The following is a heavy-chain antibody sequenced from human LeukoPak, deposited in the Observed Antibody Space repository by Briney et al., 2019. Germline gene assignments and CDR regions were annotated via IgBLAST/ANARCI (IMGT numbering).Heavy chain of an antibody. D-gene: IGHD5-18*01. Sequence: SETLSLTCAVYGGSFSGYYWSWIRQPPGKGLEWIGEINHSGSTNYNPPLKSRVTISVDTSKNQFSLKLSSVTAADTAVYYCARGYMNPWIQLWSPRSTYFDYWGQGTLVTVSS. V-gene: IGHV4-34*01. CDR1: GGSFSGYY. J-gene: IGHJ4*02. CDR2: INHSGST. CDR3: ARGYMNPWIQLWSPRSTYFDY.